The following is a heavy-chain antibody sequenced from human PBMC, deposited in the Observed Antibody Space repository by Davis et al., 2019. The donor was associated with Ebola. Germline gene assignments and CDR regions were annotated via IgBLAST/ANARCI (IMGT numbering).Heavy chain of an antibody. V-gene: IGHV1-3*01. J-gene: IGHJ4*02. CDR3: GRLELASSGWLDY. Sequence: ASLKVSCNASGYSLTRYTIHCVRHDPGQSLEFMGWINPGNGHTKFSQDFQARVIITMDTSANTVYMELSSLISEDTAVYYCGRLELASSGWLDYWGQGTLISVSS. CDR2: INPGNGHT. D-gene: IGHD6-19*01. CDR1: GYSLTRYT.